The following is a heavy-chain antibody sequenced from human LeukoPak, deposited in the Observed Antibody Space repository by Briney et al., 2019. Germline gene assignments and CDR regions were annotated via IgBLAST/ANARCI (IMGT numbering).Heavy chain of an antibody. CDR2: VYPGDSDT. Sequence: KHGESLKISCKGSGYSFTSYWIGWVRQMPGKGLEWMGIVYPGDSDTRYSPSFQGQVTISADKSISTAYLQWSSLKASDTAMYYCARSIVGALDAFDIWGQGTMVTVSS. CDR3: ARSIVGALDAFDI. V-gene: IGHV5-51*01. CDR1: GYSFTSYW. D-gene: IGHD1-26*01. J-gene: IGHJ3*02.